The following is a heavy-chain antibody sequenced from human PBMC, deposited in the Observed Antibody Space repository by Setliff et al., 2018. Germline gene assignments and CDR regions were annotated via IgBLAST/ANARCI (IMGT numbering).Heavy chain of an antibody. Sequence: PSETLSLTCTVSGASVSSSSHYWGWIRQPPGKGLEWIGSIYHTGSTYYNPSLKSRVTISADMSKNQFSLNLSSVTAADTAVYYCARGHPPSDSSGYYYAYWGQGTLVTVSS. V-gene: IGHV4-39*01. CDR1: GASVSSSSHY. D-gene: IGHD3-22*01. J-gene: IGHJ4*02. CDR3: ARGHPPSDSSGYYYAY. CDR2: IYHTGST.